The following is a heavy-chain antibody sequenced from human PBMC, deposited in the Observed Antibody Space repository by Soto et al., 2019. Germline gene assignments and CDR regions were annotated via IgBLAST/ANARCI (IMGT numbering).Heavy chain of an antibody. D-gene: IGHD6-19*01. Sequence: SVKVSCKASGGTFSSYAISWVRQAPGQGLEWMGGIIPIFGTANYAQKFQGRVTMTADKSTSTAYMELRSLRSDDTAVYYCARDQAVAGPDDCWGQGTLVTVSS. CDR1: GGTFSSYA. J-gene: IGHJ4*02. CDR3: ARDQAVAGPDDC. CDR2: IIPIFGTA. V-gene: IGHV1-69*06.